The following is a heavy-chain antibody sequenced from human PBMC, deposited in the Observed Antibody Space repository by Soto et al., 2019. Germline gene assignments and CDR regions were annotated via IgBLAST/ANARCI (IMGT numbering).Heavy chain of an antibody. CDR1: GYTFTSYD. D-gene: IGHD6-13*01. J-gene: IGHJ4*02. CDR3: ARGLRYSSSFGHGVTAMPLGY. Sequence: QVQLVQSGAEVKKPGASVKVSCKASGYTFTSYDINWVRQATGQGLEWMGWRNPNSGNTGYAQKFQGRVTKTSTTSISTAYMGLSSLRSEATAVYYCARGLRYSSSFGHGVTAMPLGYWGQGTLVTDSS. V-gene: IGHV1-8*01. CDR2: RNPNSGNT.